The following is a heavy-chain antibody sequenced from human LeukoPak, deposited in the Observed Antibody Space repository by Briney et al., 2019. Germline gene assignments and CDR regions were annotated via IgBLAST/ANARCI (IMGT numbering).Heavy chain of an antibody. Sequence: SETLSLTCTVSGGSISSGGYYWSWLRQPPGKGLEWIGYVYHSGSTYYNPSLKSRVTISVDRSKNQFSLKLSSVTAADTAVYYCAREHYDFWRGYYNWGQGTLVTVSS. V-gene: IGHV4-30-2*01. CDR3: AREHYDFWRGYYN. CDR1: GGSISSGGYY. D-gene: IGHD3-3*01. CDR2: VYHSGST. J-gene: IGHJ4*02.